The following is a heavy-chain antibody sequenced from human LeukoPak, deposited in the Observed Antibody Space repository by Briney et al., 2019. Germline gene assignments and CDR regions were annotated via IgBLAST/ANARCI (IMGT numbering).Heavy chain of an antibody. J-gene: IGHJ4*02. CDR3: AKDRYYYDSSGATFDY. V-gene: IGHV3-30*02. Sequence: GGSLRLSCAASGFTFTSYGMHWVRQAPGKGLEWVAFIQYDGSDKYYTDSVKGRFTISRDNSKNTLYLQMNSLRAEDTAVYYCAKDRYYYDSSGATFDYWGQGTLVTVSS. D-gene: IGHD3-22*01. CDR1: GFTFTSYG. CDR2: IQYDGSDK.